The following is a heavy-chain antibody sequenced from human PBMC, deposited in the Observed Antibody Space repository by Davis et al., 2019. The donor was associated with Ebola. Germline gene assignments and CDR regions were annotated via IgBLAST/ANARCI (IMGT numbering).Heavy chain of an antibody. J-gene: IGHJ4*02. CDR3: ARDLSYALSGPDY. Sequence: GESLKISCAASGFTFSSHSMNWVRQAPGKGLEWVSSISSSSSYIYYADSVKGRFTISRDNAKNSLYLQMNSLRAEDTAVYYCARDLSYALSGPDYWGQGTLVTVSS. V-gene: IGHV3-21*01. CDR1: GFTFSSHS. CDR2: ISSSSSYI. D-gene: IGHD1-26*01.